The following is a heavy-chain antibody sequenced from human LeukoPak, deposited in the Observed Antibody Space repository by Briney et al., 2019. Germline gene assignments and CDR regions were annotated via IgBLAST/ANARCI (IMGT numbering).Heavy chain of an antibody. V-gene: IGHV3-7*01. CDR1: GFTFSSYW. CDR2: IKKDGSEK. J-gene: IGHJ4*02. D-gene: IGHD5-18*01. CDR3: ARHLSGVTGHTYGRGIDY. Sequence: GGSLRLSCAASGFTFSSYWMSWVRQAPGKGLEWVANIKKDGSEKYYVDSVKGRFTISRDNAKKSLYLQMNSLRAEDTAVYYCARHLSGVTGHTYGRGIDYWGQGTLVTVSS.